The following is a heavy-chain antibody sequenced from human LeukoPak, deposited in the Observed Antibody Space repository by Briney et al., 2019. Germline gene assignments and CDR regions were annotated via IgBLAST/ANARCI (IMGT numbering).Heavy chain of an antibody. CDR3: VRDGGVSGYDLLDY. V-gene: IGHV3-7*01. CDR1: GFTFNIYW. J-gene: IGHJ4*02. D-gene: IGHD5-12*01. Sequence: GGSLRLSCAASGFTFNIYWMTWVRQAPGEGLEWVAHINQDGSEEPYMDSVKARFTISRDNAKNSLSLQMNSLRAEDTAVYYCVRDGGVSGYDLLDYWGQGTLVTVSS. CDR2: INQDGSEE.